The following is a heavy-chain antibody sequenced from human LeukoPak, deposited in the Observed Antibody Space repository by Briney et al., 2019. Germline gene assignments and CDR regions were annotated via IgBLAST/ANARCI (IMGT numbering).Heavy chain of an antibody. CDR1: GGSISSSSYY. J-gene: IGHJ5*02. CDR2: IYYSGST. Sequence: PSETLSLTCTVSGGSISSSSYYWGWIRQPPGKGLEWIGSIYYSGSTYYNPSLKSRVTISVDTSKNQFSLKLSSVTAADAAVYYCARECLEDTAMVQGPWFDPWGQGTLVTVSS. CDR3: ARECLEDTAMVQGPWFDP. V-gene: IGHV4-39*07. D-gene: IGHD5-18*01.